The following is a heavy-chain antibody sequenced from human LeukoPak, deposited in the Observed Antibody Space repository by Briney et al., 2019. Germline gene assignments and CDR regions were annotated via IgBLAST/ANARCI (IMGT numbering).Heavy chain of an antibody. CDR2: IYYSGST. CDR1: GGSISSGGYY. D-gene: IGHD4-17*01. J-gene: IGHJ4*02. V-gene: IGHV4-31*03. Sequence: SQTLSLTCTVSGGSISSGGYYWSWIRQHPGKGLEWIGYIYYSGSTYYNPSLKSRVTISVDTSKNQFSLKLSSVTAADTAVYCCARGYGDYGHFDYWGQGTLVTVSS. CDR3: ARGYGDYGHFDY.